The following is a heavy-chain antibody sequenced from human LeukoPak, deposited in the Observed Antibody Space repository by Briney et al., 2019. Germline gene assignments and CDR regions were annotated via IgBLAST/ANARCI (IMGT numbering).Heavy chain of an antibody. J-gene: IGHJ5*02. CDR2: INHSGST. V-gene: IGHV4-39*07. CDR3: AGFGELSLGLGP. Sequence: TPSETLSLTRTVSGGSISSSSYYWSWIRQPPGKGLEWIGEINHSGSTNYNPSLKSRVTISVDTSKNQFSLKLSSVTAADTAVYYCAGFGELSLGLGPWGQGTLVTVSS. D-gene: IGHD3-10*01. CDR1: GGSISSSSYY.